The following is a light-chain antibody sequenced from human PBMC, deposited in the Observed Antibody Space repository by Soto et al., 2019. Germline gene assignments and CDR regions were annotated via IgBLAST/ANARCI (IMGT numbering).Light chain of an antibody. V-gene: IGKV3-20*01. CDR3: QQYGSSPRT. Sequence: EIVLTQSPGTLSLSPGERATLSCRASQSFTSNYLAWYQQRPGQAPRLLIYGASTRATGIPDRFSGSGSGTDFTLTSSRLEPEDFAVYYCQQYGSSPRTFGQGTKVDI. J-gene: IGKJ1*01. CDR1: QSFTSNY. CDR2: GAS.